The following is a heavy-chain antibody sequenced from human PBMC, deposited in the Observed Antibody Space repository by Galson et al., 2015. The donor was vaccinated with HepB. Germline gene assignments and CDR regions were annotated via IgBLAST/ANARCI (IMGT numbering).Heavy chain of an antibody. J-gene: IGHJ3*02. V-gene: IGHV4-61*01. CDR2: IYYTGST. CDR1: GGSVSSGSYY. CDR3: ARAGVPGAFDI. Sequence: SETLSLTCTVSGGSVSSGSYYWSWIRQPPGKGLEWIGYIYYTGSTNYNPSLKSRVTISVDTSKNQFSLKLSSVTAADTAVYYCARAGVPGAFDIWGQGTMVTVSS.